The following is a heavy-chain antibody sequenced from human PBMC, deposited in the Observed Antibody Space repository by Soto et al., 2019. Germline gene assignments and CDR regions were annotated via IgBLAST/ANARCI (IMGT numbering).Heavy chain of an antibody. CDR1: GFTFSDYY. CDR2: ISSSGSTI. V-gene: IGHV3-11*01. CDR3: ARGSSSGWYEYFQH. Sequence: GGSLRLSCAASGFTFSDYYMSWIRQAPGKGLEWVSYISSSGSTIYYADSVKGRFTISRDNAKNSLYLQMNSLRAEDTAVYYCARGSSSGWYEYFQHWGQGTLVTVSS. D-gene: IGHD6-19*01. J-gene: IGHJ1*01.